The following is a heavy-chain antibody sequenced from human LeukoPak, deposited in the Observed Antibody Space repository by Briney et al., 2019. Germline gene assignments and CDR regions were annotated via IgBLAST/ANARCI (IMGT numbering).Heavy chain of an antibody. CDR3: ARGLRHDSGNDAFDF. CDR2: IYYSGST. D-gene: IGHD3-22*01. V-gene: IGHV4-59*01. Sequence: PSETLSLTCTVSGGSISSYYWSWIRQPPGKGLEWIGYIYYSGSTNYNPSLKSRVTISVDTSKNQFSLKLSSVTAADTAVYYCARGLRHDSGNDAFDFWGQGTMVTVSS. CDR1: GGSISSYY. J-gene: IGHJ3*01.